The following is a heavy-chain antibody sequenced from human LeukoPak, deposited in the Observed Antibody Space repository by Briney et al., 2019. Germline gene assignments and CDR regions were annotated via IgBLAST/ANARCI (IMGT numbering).Heavy chain of an antibody. CDR1: GGSISGYY. D-gene: IGHD6-6*01. Sequence: SETLSLTCTVSGGSISGYYWSWIRQPAGKGLDWIGRIYSSGSTDYNPSLKSRVTMSVDTSKNQFSLKLSSVTAADTAVYYCARDWGIAARPGDYYYYMDVWGKGTTVTVSS. CDR2: IYSSGST. V-gene: IGHV4-4*07. J-gene: IGHJ6*03. CDR3: ARDWGIAARPGDYYYYMDV.